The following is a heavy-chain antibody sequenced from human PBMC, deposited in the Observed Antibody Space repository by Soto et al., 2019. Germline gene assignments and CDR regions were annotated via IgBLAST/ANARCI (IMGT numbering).Heavy chain of an antibody. CDR1: GGSISTYY. D-gene: IGHD3-3*01. V-gene: IGHV4-4*09. CDR3: ARQIGDAPFDI. J-gene: IGHJ3*02. Sequence: SETLSLTCTVSGGSISTYYWNWIRQSPGKGLEWIGYIYRTGSTNYDPSRNSRAAISLGTSRNQFSLQLNAVTAADTAVYFCARQIGDAPFDIWGQGTMVTVSS. CDR2: IYRTGST.